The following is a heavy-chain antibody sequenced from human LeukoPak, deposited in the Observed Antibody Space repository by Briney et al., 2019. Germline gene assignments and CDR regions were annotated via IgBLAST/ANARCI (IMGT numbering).Heavy chain of an antibody. D-gene: IGHD3-3*01. CDR2: VYYSGST. Sequence: PSETLSLTCTVSGGSISSGGYYWSWIRQHPGKGLEWIGYVYYSGSTYYNPSLKSRLTISVDTSKNQFSLKLNSVTAADTAVYYCARGRNLEWFDYWGQGTLVTVSS. V-gene: IGHV4-31*03. CDR1: GGSISSGGYY. J-gene: IGHJ5*01. CDR3: ARGRNLEWFDY.